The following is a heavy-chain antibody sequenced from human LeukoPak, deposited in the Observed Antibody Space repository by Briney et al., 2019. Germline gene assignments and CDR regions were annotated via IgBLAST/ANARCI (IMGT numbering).Heavy chain of an antibody. J-gene: IGHJ3*02. V-gene: IGHV4-59*08. CDR3: ARQPGGTAAFDI. Sequence: ASETLSLTCTVSGGSINPYYWSWIRQPPRKGLEWIEYISYTGGETNYNPSLKSRLTISVDTSKNQFSLMLTSVTAADTAVYYCARQPGGTAAFDIWAQGTMVTVSS. CDR1: GGSINPYY. D-gene: IGHD1-14*01. CDR2: ISYTGGET.